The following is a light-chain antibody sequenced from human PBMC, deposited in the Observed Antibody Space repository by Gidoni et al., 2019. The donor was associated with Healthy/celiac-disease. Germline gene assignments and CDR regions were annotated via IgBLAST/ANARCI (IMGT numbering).Light chain of an antibody. V-gene: IGKV3-15*01. CDR3: QQYNNWRYT. J-gene: IGKJ2*01. Sequence: EIVMTQSPATLSVSPGERATLSCRASQSVSSNLAWYQQKPGQAPRLLIYGASTRATGIPARFSGSGPGTEFTLTISSLQSEDFAVYYCQQYNNWRYTFXQXTKLEIK. CDR1: QSVSSN. CDR2: GAS.